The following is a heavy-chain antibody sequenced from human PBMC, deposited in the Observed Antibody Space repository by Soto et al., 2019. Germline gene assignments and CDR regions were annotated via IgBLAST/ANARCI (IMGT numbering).Heavy chain of an antibody. D-gene: IGHD2-21*01. Sequence: SETLSLTCTVSGGSVSSGSYYWSWIRQPPGKGLEWIGYIYYSGSTNYNPSLKSRVTISVDTSKNQFSLKLSSVTAADTAVYYCARDVIGMDVWGQGTTVTVSS. CDR3: ARDVIGMDV. J-gene: IGHJ6*02. CDR2: IYYSGST. V-gene: IGHV4-61*01. CDR1: GGSVSSGSYY.